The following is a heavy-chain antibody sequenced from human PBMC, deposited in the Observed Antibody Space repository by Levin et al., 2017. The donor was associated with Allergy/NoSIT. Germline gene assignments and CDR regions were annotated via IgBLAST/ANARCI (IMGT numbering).Heavy chain of an antibody. CDR2: INPADSDT. Sequence: GESLKISCKGSGYSFTNYWIGWVRQMPGKGLEWMGIINPADSDTRYSPSFQGQATLSADKSISTAYLQWSSLKASDTAMYYCARLRDYYYGMDVWGQGTTVTVSS. V-gene: IGHV5-51*01. CDR1: GYSFTNYW. J-gene: IGHJ6*02. CDR3: ARLRDYYYGMDV.